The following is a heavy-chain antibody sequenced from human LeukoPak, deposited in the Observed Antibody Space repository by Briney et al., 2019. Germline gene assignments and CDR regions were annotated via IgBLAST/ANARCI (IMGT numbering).Heavy chain of an antibody. CDR1: GYTFTSYY. J-gene: IGHJ6*03. CDR3: ATRRGWSNDYYYYYMDV. CDR2: INPSGGST. V-gene: IGHV1-46*01. Sequence: ASVKVSCKASGYTFTSYYMHWVRQAPGQGLEWMGIINPSGGSTSYAQKFQGRVTMTRDMSTSTVYMELSSLRSEDTAVYYCATRRGWSNDYYYYYMDVWGKGTTVTVSS. D-gene: IGHD2-15*01.